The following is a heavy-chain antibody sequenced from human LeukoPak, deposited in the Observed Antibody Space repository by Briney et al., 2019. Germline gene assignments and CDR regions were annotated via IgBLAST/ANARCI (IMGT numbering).Heavy chain of an antibody. D-gene: IGHD3-10*01. CDR1: GGSFSGYY. V-gene: IGHV4-34*01. CDR2: INHSGST. J-gene: IGHJ4*02. CDR3: ARGPVLLWFGESHFDY. Sequence: SETLSLTCAVYGGSFSGYYWSWIRQPPGKGLEWIGEINHSGSTNYNPSLKSRVTISVDTSKNQFSLKLSSVTAADTAVCYYARGPVLLWFGESHFDYWGQGTLVTVSS.